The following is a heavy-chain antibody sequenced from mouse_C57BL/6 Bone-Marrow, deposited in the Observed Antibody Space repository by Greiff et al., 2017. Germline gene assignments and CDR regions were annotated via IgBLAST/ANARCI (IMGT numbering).Heavy chain of an antibody. CDR2: INPNNGGT. J-gene: IGHJ1*03. CDR1: GYTFTDYN. D-gene: IGHD1-1*01. Sequence: EVQGVESGPELVKPGASVKIPCKASGYTFTDYNMDWVKQSHGKSLEWIGDINPNNGGTIYNQKFKGKATLTVDKSSSTAYMELRSLTSEDTAVYYCARSPLYYYGSSYDWYFDVWGTGTTVTVSS. CDR3: ARSPLYYYGSSYDWYFDV. V-gene: IGHV1-18*01.